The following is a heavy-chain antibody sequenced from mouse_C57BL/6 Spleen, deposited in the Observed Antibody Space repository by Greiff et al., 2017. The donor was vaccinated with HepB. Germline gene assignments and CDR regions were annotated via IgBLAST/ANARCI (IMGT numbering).Heavy chain of an antibody. J-gene: IGHJ1*03. CDR3: GRQGGYDVYWYFDV. Sequence: EVQLVESGGGLVKPGGSLKLSCAASGFTFSDYGMHWVRQAPEKGLEWVAYISSGSSTIYYADTVKGRFTISRDNAKNTLFLQMTSLRSEDTTMYYWGRQGGYDVYWYFDVWGKGTTVTVAS. V-gene: IGHV5-17*01. CDR2: ISSGSSTI. D-gene: IGHD2-2*01. CDR1: GFTFSDYG.